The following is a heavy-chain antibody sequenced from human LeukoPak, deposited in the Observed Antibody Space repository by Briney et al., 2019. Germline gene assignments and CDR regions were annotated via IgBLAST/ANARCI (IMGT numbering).Heavy chain of an antibody. CDR3: ARERWRSFDI. CDR1: GFTFSSYA. CDR2: ISYDGSNK. J-gene: IGHJ3*02. V-gene: IGHV3-30-3*01. Sequence: GGSLRLSCAASGFTFSSYAMHWVRQAPGKGLEWVAVISYDGSNKYYADSVKGRFTISRDNSKNTLYLQMNSLRAEDTAVYYCARERWRSFDIWGQGTMVTVSS. D-gene: IGHD4-23*01.